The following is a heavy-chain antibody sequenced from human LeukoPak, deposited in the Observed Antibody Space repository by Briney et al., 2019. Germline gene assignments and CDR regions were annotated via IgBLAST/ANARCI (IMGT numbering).Heavy chain of an antibody. CDR1: GGSISSGGYS. CDR2: IYHSGST. V-gene: IGHV4-30-2*01. J-gene: IGHJ4*02. CDR3: ARGRDFDY. Sequence: SETLSLTCAVYGGSISSGGYSWSWIRQPPGKGLEWIGYIYHSGSTYYNPSLKSRVTISVDRSKNQFSLKLSSVTAADTAVYYCARGRDFDYWGQGTLVTVSS.